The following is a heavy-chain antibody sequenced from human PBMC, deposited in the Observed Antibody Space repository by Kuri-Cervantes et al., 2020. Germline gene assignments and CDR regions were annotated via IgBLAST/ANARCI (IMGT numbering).Heavy chain of an antibody. J-gene: IGHJ4*02. Sequence: GGSLRLSCAASGFTFSTYAMTWVRQAPGKGLEWVSAVDGTGRYTYYVDSVRGRSTISRDNSKTTLYLQMSSLRAEDAAVYYCAKNGGTGTAFYDYWGQGALVTVSS. V-gene: IGHV3-23*01. CDR2: VDGTGRYT. D-gene: IGHD2/OR15-2a*01. CDR3: AKNGGTGTAFYDY. CDR1: GFTFSTYA.